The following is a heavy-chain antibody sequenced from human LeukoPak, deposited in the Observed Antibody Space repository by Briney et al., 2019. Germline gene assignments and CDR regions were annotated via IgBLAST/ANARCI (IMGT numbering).Heavy chain of an antibody. CDR3: ARPVGAYYYYGMDV. J-gene: IGHJ6*02. D-gene: IGHD1-26*01. Sequence: GGSLRLSCAASGFTFSNYAMHWVRQAPGKGLEWVALISYDGSNKYYADSVKGRFTISRDDSKNTLYPQMNSLRAEDTAVYYCARPVGAYYYYGMDVWGQGTTVTVSS. CDR1: GFTFSNYA. CDR2: ISYDGSNK. V-gene: IGHV3-30-3*01.